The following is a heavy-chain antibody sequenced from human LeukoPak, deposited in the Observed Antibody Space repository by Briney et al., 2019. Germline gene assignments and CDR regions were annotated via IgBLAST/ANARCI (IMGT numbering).Heavy chain of an antibody. CDR3: ARDTTNVYYYDTSGYDH. J-gene: IGHJ4*02. Sequence: PSETLSLTCAVYGGSFSGYYWSWIRQPPGKGLEWIGYIYYSGSTSYNPSLSSRVTISLDTSKNQFSLKLSSVTAADTAIYYCARDTTNVYYYDTSGYDHWGQGTLVTVSS. V-gene: IGHV4-59*01. CDR2: IYYSGST. CDR1: GGSFSGYY. D-gene: IGHD3-22*01.